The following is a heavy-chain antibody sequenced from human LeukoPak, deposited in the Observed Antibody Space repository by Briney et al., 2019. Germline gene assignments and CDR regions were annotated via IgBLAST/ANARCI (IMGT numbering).Heavy chain of an antibody. J-gene: IGHJ4*02. CDR1: GGTFSSYA. CDR3: ARDGPEEDDSSGYTTPGFDY. V-gene: IGHV1-69*04. D-gene: IGHD3-22*01. CDR2: IIPIFGIA. Sequence: GASVKVSCKASGGTFSSYAISWVRQAPGQGLEWMGRIIPIFGIANYAQKFQGRVTITADKSTSTAYMELSSLRSEDTAVYYCARDGPEEDDSSGYTTPGFDYWGQGTLVTVSS.